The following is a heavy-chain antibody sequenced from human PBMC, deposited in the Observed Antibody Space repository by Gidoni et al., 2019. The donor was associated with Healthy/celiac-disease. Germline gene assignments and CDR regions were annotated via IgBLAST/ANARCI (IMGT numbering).Heavy chain of an antibody. V-gene: IGHV3-48*02. CDR1: GFTFSSYS. Sequence: EVQLVASGGGLVQPGGSLRLSCAASGFTFSSYSMNWVRQAPGKGLEWVSYISSSSSTIYYADSVKGRFTISRDNAKNSLYLQMNSLRDEDTAVYYCARVVVVPAAKDYYYYYGMDVWGQGTTVTVSS. CDR2: ISSSSSTI. CDR3: ARVVVVPAAKDYYYYYGMDV. D-gene: IGHD2-2*01. J-gene: IGHJ6*02.